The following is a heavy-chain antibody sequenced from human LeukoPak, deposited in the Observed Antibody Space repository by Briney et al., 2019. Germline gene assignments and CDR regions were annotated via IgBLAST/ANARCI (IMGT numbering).Heavy chain of an antibody. V-gene: IGHV3-21*01. D-gene: IGHD2/OR15-2a*01. Sequence: GGSLSLSCAASGFTFSSYSTNWVRQAPGKGLEWVSSISSSSSYIYYADSVKGRFTISRDNAKNSLYLQMNSLRAEDTAVYYCARDTLSDAFDIWGQGTMVTVSS. CDR1: GFTFSSYS. CDR2: ISSSSSYI. CDR3: ARDTLSDAFDI. J-gene: IGHJ3*02.